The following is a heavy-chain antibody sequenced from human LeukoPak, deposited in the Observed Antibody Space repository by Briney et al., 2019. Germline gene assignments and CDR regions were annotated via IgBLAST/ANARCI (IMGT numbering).Heavy chain of an antibody. V-gene: IGHV4-34*01. D-gene: IGHD1-26*01. CDR3: ARGATTSGVRFDP. Sequence: SETLSLTCAVHGASFSGYYWSWIRQPPGKGVEWIGEINHSGSTYYNPSLKSRVTISVDTSKRQFSLKLSSVPAADTAVYYCARGATTSGVRFDPWGQGTLVTVSS. CDR1: GASFSGYY. CDR2: INHSGST. J-gene: IGHJ5*02.